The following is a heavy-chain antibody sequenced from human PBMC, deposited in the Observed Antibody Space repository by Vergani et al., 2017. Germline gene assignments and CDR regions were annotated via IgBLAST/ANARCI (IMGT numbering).Heavy chain of an antibody. Sequence: EVQLVQSGAEVKKPGESLKISCQGSRYSITNYWIAWVRQRPGKGLEWMGIIYAGDSDVRYSPSFQGQVTMSVDKSLSTAYLQWSSLKASDTATYYCAKTHDFSSLYSSYNWFDPWGQGTHVTVSS. CDR3: AKTHDFSSLYSSYNWFDP. V-gene: IGHV5-51*03. CDR1: RYSITNYW. J-gene: IGHJ5*02. CDR2: IYAGDSDV. D-gene: IGHD3-3*01.